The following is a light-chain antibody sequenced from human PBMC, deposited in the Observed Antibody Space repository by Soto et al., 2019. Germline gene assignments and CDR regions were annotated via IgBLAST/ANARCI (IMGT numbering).Light chain of an antibody. CDR3: QQYASSPLT. CDR2: GAS. CDR1: QAVGSSD. Sequence: EIVLTQSPGTLSLSPGERATLSCRASQAVGSSDLAWYQQKPGQAPRLLISGASSRATGIPDRFRGSGSATYVGLSLASLEPEDFAVYYCQQYASSPLTFGGGTKVDI. J-gene: IGKJ4*01. V-gene: IGKV3-20*01.